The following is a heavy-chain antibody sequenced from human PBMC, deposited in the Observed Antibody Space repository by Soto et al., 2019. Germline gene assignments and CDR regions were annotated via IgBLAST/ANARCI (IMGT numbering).Heavy chain of an antibody. Sequence: QVQLVQSGAEVKKPGASVKVSCEASGDTFTGYYVHWVRQAPGQGLEWMGWISPHGGGAKYAQNFQGRVTLTTDPSHSTGYMEVTRLRSDDTAVYFWARGDSGRNPPMSWGQGTLVTASS. CDR2: ISPHGGGA. J-gene: IGHJ4*02. D-gene: IGHD6-25*01. CDR1: GDTFTGYY. V-gene: IGHV1-2*02. CDR3: ARGDSGRNPPMS.